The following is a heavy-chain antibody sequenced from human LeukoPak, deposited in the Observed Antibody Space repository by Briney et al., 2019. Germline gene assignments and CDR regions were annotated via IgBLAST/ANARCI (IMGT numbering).Heavy chain of an antibody. CDR3: AKDSLEVGATSEIDY. CDR2: IRYDGTNK. Sequence: GGSLRLSCAASGFTFSSYGMHWVRQAPGKGLEWVAFIRYDGTNKYYADSVNGRFTISRDNSKNTLYLQMNSLRAEDTAVYYCAKDSLEVGATSEIDYCGQGTLVTVSS. CDR1: GFTFSSYG. D-gene: IGHD1-26*01. V-gene: IGHV3-30*02. J-gene: IGHJ4*02.